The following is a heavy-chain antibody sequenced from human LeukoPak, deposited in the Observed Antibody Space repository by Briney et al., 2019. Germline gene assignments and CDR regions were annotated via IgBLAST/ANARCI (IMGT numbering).Heavy chain of an antibody. V-gene: IGHV4-4*09. Sequence: SETLSLTCTVSGGSISSYYWSWIRQPPGKGLEWIGYIYTSGSTNYNPSLKSRVTISVDTSKNQFSLKLSSVTAADTAVYYCARQLADFWSGYSLFDPWGQGTLVTVSS. CDR1: GGSISSYY. D-gene: IGHD3-3*01. CDR2: IYTSGST. J-gene: IGHJ5*02. CDR3: ARQLADFWSGYSLFDP.